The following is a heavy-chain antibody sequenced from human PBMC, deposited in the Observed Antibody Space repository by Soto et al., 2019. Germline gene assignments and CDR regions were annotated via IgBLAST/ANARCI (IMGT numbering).Heavy chain of an antibody. D-gene: IGHD2-2*01. J-gene: IGHJ4*02. Sequence: QVQLQESGPGLVKPSETLSLSCTVSGGSISNYYWSWLRQPAGKGLEWIGRIYTSGSTDYNPSLKSRVTISIDTSNNQFSLKLSSVTAADTAVYYCARGHCTTSSCYPSDYWGQGTLVTVSS. CDR3: ARGHCTTSSCYPSDY. CDR2: IYTSGST. CDR1: GGSISNYY. V-gene: IGHV4-4*07.